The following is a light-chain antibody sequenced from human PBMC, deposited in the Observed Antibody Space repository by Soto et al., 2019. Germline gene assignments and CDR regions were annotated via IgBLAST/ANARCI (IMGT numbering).Light chain of an antibody. CDR2: GAS. J-gene: IGKJ4*01. Sequence: ENGLRQSPGTVSLSPGERATLSCRASQSVSSSYLAWYQQKPGQAPRLLIYGASTRATGIPDRFGGSGSGTDFTLSISRLEPEDFAVYHCHHFDSSPTFGGGTKVEIK. CDR1: QSVSSSY. CDR3: HHFDSSPT. V-gene: IGKV3-20*01.